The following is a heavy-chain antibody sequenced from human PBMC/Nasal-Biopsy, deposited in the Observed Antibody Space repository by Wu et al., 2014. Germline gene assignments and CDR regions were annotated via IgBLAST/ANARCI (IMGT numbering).Heavy chain of an antibody. V-gene: IGHV1-18*01. CDR1: GFIFSRFG. CDR3: ARGHTYGSGSYYSYLNWFDF. CDR2: ISGHNGNT. Sequence: VKVSCKASGFIFSRFGVSWVRQAPGQGLEWMGWISGHNGNTKYAQKFQDRVIMTTETTTSTVYMELRSLRSDDTAVYYCARGHTYGSGSYYSYLNWFDFWGQGTLVTVSS. D-gene: IGHD3-10*01. J-gene: IGHJ5*01.